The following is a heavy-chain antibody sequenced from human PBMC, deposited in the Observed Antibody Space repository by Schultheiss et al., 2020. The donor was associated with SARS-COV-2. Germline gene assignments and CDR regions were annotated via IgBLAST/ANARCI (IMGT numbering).Heavy chain of an antibody. Sequence: GSLRLSCTVSGGSISSYYWSWIRQPAGKGLEWIGEINHSGSTNYNPSLKSRVTISVDTSKNQFSLKLSSVTAADTAVYYCARGSSSPDYWGQGTLVTVSS. CDR2: INHSGST. V-gene: IGHV4-59*12. D-gene: IGHD6-13*01. J-gene: IGHJ4*02. CDR1: GGSISSYY. CDR3: ARGSSSPDY.